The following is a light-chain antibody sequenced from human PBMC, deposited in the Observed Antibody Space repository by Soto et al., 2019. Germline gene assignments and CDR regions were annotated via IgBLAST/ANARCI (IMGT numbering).Light chain of an antibody. Sequence: QSALTQPASVSGSPGQSITISCTGTSSDVGGYNYVSWYQQHPGKAPKLMIYDVSNRPSGVSNRFSGSKSGNTASLTISGLQAEDEADYYCSSYTSSSNLFNYVFGTGTKVTVL. CDR2: DVS. CDR1: SSDVGGYNY. V-gene: IGLV2-14*01. CDR3: SSYTSSSNLFNYV. J-gene: IGLJ1*01.